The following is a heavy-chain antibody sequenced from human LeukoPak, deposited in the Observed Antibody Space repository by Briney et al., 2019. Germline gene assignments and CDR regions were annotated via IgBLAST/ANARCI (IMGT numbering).Heavy chain of an antibody. D-gene: IGHD3-16*02. CDR2: IYSGGDT. V-gene: IGHV3-66*01. CDR3: ARVSGGLRLGELSS. Sequence: GGSLRLSCAASGFTVSSNYMGWVRQAPGKGLEWVSVIYSGGDTYYADSVKGRFTISRDNAKNSLYLQMNSLRAEDTAVYYCARVSGGLRLGELSSWGQGTLVTVSS. CDR1: GFTVSSNY. J-gene: IGHJ5*02.